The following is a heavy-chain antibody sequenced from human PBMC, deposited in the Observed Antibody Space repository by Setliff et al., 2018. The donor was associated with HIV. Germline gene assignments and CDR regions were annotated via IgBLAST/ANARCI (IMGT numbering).Heavy chain of an antibody. D-gene: IGHD1-7*01. Sequence: SETLSLTCAVYGGSVSGYYWSWIRQPPGKGLEWIREINHSGSTNYNPSLKSRVTISVDTSKNQFSLKLSSVTAADTAVYYCARDRSNWNYGKNYMDVWGKGTTVTVSS. CDR2: INHSGST. V-gene: IGHV4-34*01. J-gene: IGHJ6*03. CDR3: ARDRSNWNYGKNYMDV. CDR1: GGSVSGYY.